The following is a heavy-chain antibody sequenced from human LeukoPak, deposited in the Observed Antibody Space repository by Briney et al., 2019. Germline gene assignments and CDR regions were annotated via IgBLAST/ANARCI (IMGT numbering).Heavy chain of an antibody. CDR3: ARVRSTVTTGIYYYYGMDV. V-gene: IGHV3-7*01. J-gene: IGHJ6*02. D-gene: IGHD4-11*01. CDR2: IKQDGSEK. CDR1: GFTFSSYW. Sequence: PGGSLRLSCAASGFTFSSYWMSWVRQAPGKGLEWVANIKQDGSEKYYVDSVKGRFTISRDNAKNSLYLQMNSPRAEDTAVYYCARVRSTVTTGIYYYYGMDVWGQGTTVTVSS.